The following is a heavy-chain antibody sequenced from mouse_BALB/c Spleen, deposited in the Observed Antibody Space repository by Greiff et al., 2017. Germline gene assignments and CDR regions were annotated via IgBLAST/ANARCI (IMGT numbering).Heavy chain of an antibody. CDR1: GFSLTSYG. J-gene: IGHJ3*01. V-gene: IGHV2-6-2*01. CDR3: AREGYYGNYLAY. Sequence: VKLVESGPDLVAPSQSLSITCTVSGFSLTSYGVHWVRQPPGKGLEWLVVIWSDGSTTYNSARKSRLSISKNNSKSQVFLKMNSLQTDETAMYYCAREGYYGNYLAYWGQGTLVTVSA. D-gene: IGHD2-1*01. CDR2: IWSDGST.